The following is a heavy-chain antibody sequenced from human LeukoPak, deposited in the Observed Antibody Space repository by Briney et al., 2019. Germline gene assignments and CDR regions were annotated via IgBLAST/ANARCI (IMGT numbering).Heavy chain of an antibody. CDR1: GFTFSSYG. CDR2: IWYDGSNK. D-gene: IGHD3-22*01. Sequence: GGSLRLSCAASGFTFSSYGMHWVRQAPSKGLEWVAVIWYDGSNKYYADSVKGRSTISRDNSKNTLYLQMNSLRAEDTAVYYCAKGVHYYDSSGSTFDIWGQGTMVTVSS. CDR3: AKGVHYYDSSGSTFDI. J-gene: IGHJ3*02. V-gene: IGHV3-33*06.